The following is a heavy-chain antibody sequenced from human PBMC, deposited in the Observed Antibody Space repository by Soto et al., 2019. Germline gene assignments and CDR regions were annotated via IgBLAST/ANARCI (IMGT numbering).Heavy chain of an antibody. J-gene: IGHJ3*02. CDR2: IVVGSGNT. Sequence: QMQLVQSGPEVKKPGTSVKVSCKASGFTFTSSAMQWVRQARGQRLEWIGWIVVGSGNTNYAQKFQERVTITRDMSTSTVYMELSRLRSEDMAVYYCAAVYYYDCSGYWGGFDIWGQGTMVTVSS. V-gene: IGHV1-58*02. CDR3: AAVYYYDCSGYWGGFDI. CDR1: GFTFTSSA. D-gene: IGHD3-22*01.